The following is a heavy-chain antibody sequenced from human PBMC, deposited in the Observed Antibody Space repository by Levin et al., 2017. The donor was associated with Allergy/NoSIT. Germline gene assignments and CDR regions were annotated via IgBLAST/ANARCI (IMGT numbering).Heavy chain of an antibody. D-gene: IGHD3-10*01. CDR3: ARGPFAETRSSVYFYGLGA. Sequence: ASVKVSCKASGGTFRGYAMSWVRQAPGQGLEWMAGIIPMFGTTNYAQRFQGRVTLTADESTTTAYLELSSLRSEDTAVYYCARGPFAETRSSVYFYGLGAWGQGTTITVSS. J-gene: IGHJ6*02. V-gene: IGHV1-69*13. CDR1: GGTFRGYA. CDR2: IIPMFGTT.